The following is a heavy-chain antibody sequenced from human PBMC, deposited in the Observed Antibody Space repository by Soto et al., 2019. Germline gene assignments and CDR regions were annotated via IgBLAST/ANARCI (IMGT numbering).Heavy chain of an antibody. J-gene: IGHJ4*02. D-gene: IGHD3-22*01. Sequence: SVKVSCKASGGTFSSYAISWVRQAPGQGLEWMGGIIPIFGTANYAQKFQGRVTITADESTSTAYMELSSLRSEDTAVYYCARDLAYYYDSSGYYFDYWGQGTLVTVSS. CDR2: IIPIFGTA. CDR3: ARDLAYYYDSSGYYFDY. V-gene: IGHV1-69*13. CDR1: GGTFSSYA.